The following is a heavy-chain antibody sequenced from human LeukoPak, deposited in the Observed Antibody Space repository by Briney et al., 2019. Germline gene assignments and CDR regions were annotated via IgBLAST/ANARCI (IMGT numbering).Heavy chain of an antibody. J-gene: IGHJ4*02. CDR3: VSFYETY. D-gene: IGHD2/OR15-2a*01. Sequence: GGSLRLSCAASGNYWMHWVRQVPGKGLVWVSHINSDGSWTSYADSVKGRFTISKDNVKNTVYLQMNSLRAEDTAVYYCVSFYETYWGRGTLVTVSS. CDR2: INSDGSWT. CDR1: GNYW. V-gene: IGHV3-74*01.